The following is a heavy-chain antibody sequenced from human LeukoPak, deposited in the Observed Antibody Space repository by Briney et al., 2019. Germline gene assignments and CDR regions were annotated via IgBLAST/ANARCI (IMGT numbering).Heavy chain of an antibody. CDR2: TYPGDSDT. CDR1: GYSFTSYW. Sequence: GESLKISCKGSGYSFTSYWIGWVRQMPGKGLEWMGITYPGDSDTRYSPSFQGQVTISADKSISTAYLQWSSLKASDTAMYYCAGLPVVPAAPFDPWGQGTLVTVSS. CDR3: AGLPVVPAAPFDP. J-gene: IGHJ5*02. V-gene: IGHV5-51*01. D-gene: IGHD2-2*01.